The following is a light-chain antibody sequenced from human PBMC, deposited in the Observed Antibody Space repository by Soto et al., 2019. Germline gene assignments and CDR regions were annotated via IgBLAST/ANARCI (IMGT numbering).Light chain of an antibody. CDR1: QSISSW. V-gene: IGKV1-5*03. CDR2: KAS. CDR3: QQYNTYSNT. J-gene: IGKJ2*01. Sequence: DIQMTQSPSTLSASVGDRVTITCRASQSISSWLAWYQQKPGKAPKLLIYKASSLGSGVPSRFSGSGSGTAFPLTISSLQPDDFATYHCQQYNTYSNTFGQGTKLEIK.